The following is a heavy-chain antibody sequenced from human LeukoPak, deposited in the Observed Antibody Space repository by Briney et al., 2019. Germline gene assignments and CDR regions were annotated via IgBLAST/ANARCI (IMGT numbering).Heavy chain of an antibody. CDR1: GGSFSGYY. CDR2: INHSGST. D-gene: IGHD3-10*01. Sequence: PSETLSLTCAVYGGSFSGYYWSWIRQPPGKGLEWIGEINHSGSTNYNPSLKSRVTISVDASKNQFSMKLSSVTAADTAVYYCASSMVRGVGTFDYWGQGTLVTVSS. V-gene: IGHV4-34*01. CDR3: ASSMVRGVGTFDY. J-gene: IGHJ4*02.